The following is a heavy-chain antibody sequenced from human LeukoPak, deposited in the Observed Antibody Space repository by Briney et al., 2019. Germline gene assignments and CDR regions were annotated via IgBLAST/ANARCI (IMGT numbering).Heavy chain of an antibody. CDR2: VGISSGNT. CDR1: GFTFSDYS. V-gene: IGHV3-48*04. Sequence: GGSLRLSCAASGFTFSDYSMNWVRQAPGKGLEWISYVGISSGNTKYADSVKGRFTISGDSAKNSVFLQMYSLRVEDTAVYYCARDHCYAFDNWGQGTLVTVSS. D-gene: IGHD2-15*01. J-gene: IGHJ4*02. CDR3: ARDHCYAFDN.